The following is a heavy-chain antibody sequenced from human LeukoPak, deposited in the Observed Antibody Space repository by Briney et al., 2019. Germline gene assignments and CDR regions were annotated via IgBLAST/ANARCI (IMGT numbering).Heavy chain of an antibody. V-gene: IGHV1-46*01. J-gene: IGHJ4*02. CDR2: INPSTSST. CDR1: GYTFTSYY. CDR3: ARDQHYQLPFDY. D-gene: IGHD2-2*01. Sequence: ASVKVSCKASGYTFTSYYVHWVRQAPGQGLEWMGMINPSTSSTSYAQKFQGRVTMTRDTSTSTVYMELGSLRSEDTAVYYCARDQHYQLPFDYWGRGTLVTVSS.